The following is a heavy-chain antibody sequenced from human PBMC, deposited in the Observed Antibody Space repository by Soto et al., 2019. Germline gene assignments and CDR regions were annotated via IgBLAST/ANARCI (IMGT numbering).Heavy chain of an antibody. V-gene: IGHV1-69*13. CDR2: IIPIFGTA. Sequence: ASVKVSCKASGGTFSSYAISWVRQAPGQGLEWMGGIIPIFGTANYEQKFQGRVTITADESTSTAYMELGSLRSEETAVYCCARVPSDDFWSGYYDMDYYYGMDVWGQGTTVTVSS. CDR3: ARVPSDDFWSGYYDMDYYYGMDV. CDR1: GGTFSSYA. J-gene: IGHJ6*02. D-gene: IGHD3-3*01.